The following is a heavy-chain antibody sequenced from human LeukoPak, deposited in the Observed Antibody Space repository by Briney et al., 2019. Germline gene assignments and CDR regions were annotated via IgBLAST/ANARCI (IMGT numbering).Heavy chain of an antibody. D-gene: IGHD3-10*01. CDR3: AKTMVRGVDLDY. Sequence: GGSLRLSCAASGFTFSSYAMSWVRPAPGKGLEWVSAISGSGGSTYYADSVKGRFTISRDNSKNTLYLQMNSLRAEDTAVYYCAKTMVRGVDLDYWGQGTLVTVSS. CDR2: ISGSGGST. V-gene: IGHV3-23*01. J-gene: IGHJ4*02. CDR1: GFTFSSYA.